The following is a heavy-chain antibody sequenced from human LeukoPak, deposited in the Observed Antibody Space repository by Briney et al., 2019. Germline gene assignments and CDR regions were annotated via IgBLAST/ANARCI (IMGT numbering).Heavy chain of an antibody. CDR3: AKDPENNGYSDGSFDY. Sequence: PGGSLRLSYAASGFTFSSFGMYWVRQAPGKGLEWVSFIRGDGTNKYYADSVKGRFTISRDNSKNTLYLQMNSLRAEDTGVYYCAKDPENNGYSDGSFDYWGQGTLVTVSS. J-gene: IGHJ4*02. CDR1: GFTFSSFG. V-gene: IGHV3-30*02. CDR2: IRGDGTNK. D-gene: IGHD3-22*01.